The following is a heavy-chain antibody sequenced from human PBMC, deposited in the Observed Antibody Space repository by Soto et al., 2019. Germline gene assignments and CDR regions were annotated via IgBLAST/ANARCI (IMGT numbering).Heavy chain of an antibody. CDR2: IYSSGTT. V-gene: IGHV4-30-4*01. CDR3: ATTFGYNSGWYRFDY. Sequence: SETLSRTWPVSGGSISSGDYYWRWIRQPPGKGLEWIGYIYSSGTTYYNPSLKSRVTISVDTSKNQFSLKLTSVTAADTAVYYCATTFGYNSGWYRFDYWGQGTLVTVSS. CDR1: GGSISSGDYY. D-gene: IGHD6-19*01. J-gene: IGHJ4*02.